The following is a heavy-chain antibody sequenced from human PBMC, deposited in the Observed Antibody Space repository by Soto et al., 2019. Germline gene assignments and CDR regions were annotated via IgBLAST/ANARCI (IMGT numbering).Heavy chain of an antibody. CDR2: ISGSGGST. V-gene: IGHV3-23*01. D-gene: IGHD1-26*01. CDR3: AKRGSGSYYID. Sequence: ESGGGLVQPGGSLRLSCAASGFTFSSYAMSWVRQAPWKGLERVSVISGSGGSTYYADSVKGRFTISSDKSKNTLYLQINSLRAEDTAVYDCAKRGSGSYYIDWGQGTLVPVSS. CDR1: GFTFSSYA. J-gene: IGHJ4*02.